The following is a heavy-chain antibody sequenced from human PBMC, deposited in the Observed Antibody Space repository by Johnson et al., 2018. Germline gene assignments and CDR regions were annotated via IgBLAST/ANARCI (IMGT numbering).Heavy chain of an antibody. J-gene: IGHJ1*01. V-gene: IGHV1-8*01. Sequence: QVQLVESGAEVKKPGASVKVSCKASGYTFTSYDINWVRQATGQGLEWMGWMNPNSGNTGYAQKFQGRVTMTRNTSISTAYMELSSLRSEDTAVYYCGRGEGPALDYYGSGLLEYLRHWGQGTLVTVSS. CDR1: GYTFTSYD. CDR3: GRGEGPALDYYGSGLLEYLRH. D-gene: IGHD3-10*01. CDR2: MNPNSGNT.